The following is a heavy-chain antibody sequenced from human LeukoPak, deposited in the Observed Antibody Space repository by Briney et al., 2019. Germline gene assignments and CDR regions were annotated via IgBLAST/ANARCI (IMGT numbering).Heavy chain of an antibody. CDR2: IYTSGST. CDR3: AGTYYDSSGYHPIDY. D-gene: IGHD3-22*01. J-gene: IGHJ4*02. V-gene: IGHV4-61*02. Sequence: SETLSLTCTVSGGSISSGSYYWSWIRQPAGKGLEWIGRIYTSGSTNYNPSLKSRVTISVDTSKNQFSLKLSSVTAADTAVYYCAGTYYDSSGYHPIDYWGQGTLVTVSS. CDR1: GGSISSGSYY.